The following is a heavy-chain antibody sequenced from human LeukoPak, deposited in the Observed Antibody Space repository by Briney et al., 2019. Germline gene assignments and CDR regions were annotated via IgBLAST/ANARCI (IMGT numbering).Heavy chain of an antibody. D-gene: IGHD2-15*01. J-gene: IGHJ4*02. CDR3: ARSIDTVYCSGGSCYKYYFDY. CDR2: INPSGGST. CDR1: GYTFTSYY. Sequence: ASVKVSCKASGYTFTSYYMHWVQQAPGQGLEWMGIINPSGGSTSYAQKSQGRVTMTRDTSTSTVYMELSSLRSEDTAVYYCARSIDTVYCSGGSCYKYYFDYWGQGTLVTVSS. V-gene: IGHV1-46*01.